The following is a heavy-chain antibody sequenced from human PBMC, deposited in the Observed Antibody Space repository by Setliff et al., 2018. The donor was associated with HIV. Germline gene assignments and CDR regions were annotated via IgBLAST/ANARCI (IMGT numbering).Heavy chain of an antibody. CDR3: ARDGYYNSWSGYGYYYYYMDV. V-gene: IGHV1-69*05. CDR2: ITPIFGTA. D-gene: IGHD3-3*01. Sequence: GASVKVSCKASGGTFSSYAISWVRQAPGQGLEWMGGITPIFGTANYAQKFQGRVTITTDESTSTAYMELSSLRSEDTAVYYCARDGYYNSWSGYGYYYYYMDVWGKGTTVTVSS. J-gene: IGHJ6*03. CDR1: GGTFSSYA.